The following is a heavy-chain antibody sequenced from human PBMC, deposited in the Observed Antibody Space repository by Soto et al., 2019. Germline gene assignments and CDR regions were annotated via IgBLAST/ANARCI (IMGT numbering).Heavy chain of an antibody. CDR1: GDSISSGGLS. CDR2: IYYPGLT. J-gene: IGHJ5*02. Sequence: QLQLQESGSRLLKPSQTLSLNCSVSGDSISSGGLSWNWLRQSPGRGLEWIGYIYYPGLTYYNPSLKSRVSMSLDTSVNQVSLSLSSVTAADSAVYFCARGKRSKTASAGTGWFDPWGPGTLVTVSS. CDR3: ARGKRSKTASAGTGWFDP. D-gene: IGHD6-13*01. V-gene: IGHV4-30-2*06.